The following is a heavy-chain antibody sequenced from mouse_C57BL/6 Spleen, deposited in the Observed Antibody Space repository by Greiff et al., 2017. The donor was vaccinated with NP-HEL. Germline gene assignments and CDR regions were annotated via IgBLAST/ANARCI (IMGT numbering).Heavy chain of an antibody. J-gene: IGHJ2*01. CDR2: ISYDGSN. Sequence: EVKLQESGPGLVKPSQSLSLTCSVTGYSITSGYYWNWIRQFPGNKLEWMGYISYDGSNNYNPSLKNRISITRDTSKNQFFLKLNSVTTEDTATYYCARVRTTPGYFDYWGQGTTLTVSS. CDR3: ARVRTTPGYFDY. V-gene: IGHV3-6*01. CDR1: GYSITSGYY. D-gene: IGHD1-1*01.